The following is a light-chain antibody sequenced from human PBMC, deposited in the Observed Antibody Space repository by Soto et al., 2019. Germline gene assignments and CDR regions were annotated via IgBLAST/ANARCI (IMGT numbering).Light chain of an antibody. CDR1: QSLLHSNGYNY. Sequence: DIVMTQSPLSLPVTPGEPASISCRSSQSLLHSNGYNYLDWYLQKPGQCPHLLIYLGSNRASGGPDRLMGRGSGSYFTLKMSVLEAEDVGGYYCKQALRTPLTFGGGTKVEIK. J-gene: IGKJ4*01. CDR3: KQALRTPLT. CDR2: LGS. V-gene: IGKV2-28*01.